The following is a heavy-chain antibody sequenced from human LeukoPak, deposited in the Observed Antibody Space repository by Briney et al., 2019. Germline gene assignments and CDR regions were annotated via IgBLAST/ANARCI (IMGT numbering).Heavy chain of an antibody. CDR3: ASDWGLSQLEYCSNTNCYMGAFDI. CDR2: INPNSGGT. V-gene: IGHV1-2*02. CDR1: GYTFTGYY. J-gene: IGHJ3*02. Sequence: ASVKVSCKASGYTFTGYYMHWVRQAPGQGLEGMGWINPNSGGTNYAQKFQGRVTMTRDTSISTAYTELSRLRSDDTAVYYCASDWGLSQLEYCSNTNCYMGAFDIWGQGTMVTVSS. D-gene: IGHD2-2*02.